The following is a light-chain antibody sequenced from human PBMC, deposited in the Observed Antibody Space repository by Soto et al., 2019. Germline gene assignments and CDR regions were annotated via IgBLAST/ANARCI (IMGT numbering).Light chain of an antibody. CDR3: QQRHMWPIT. J-gene: IGKJ5*01. Sequence: EVVLTQSPVTLSLSPGERATLSCRASQSFRGLLAWYQQKPGQAPRLLIYDASNRATGIPPRFSGSGSGTDFTLTISSLEPEDSAVYYCQQRHMWPITFGQGTRLDIK. CDR2: DAS. V-gene: IGKV3-11*01. CDR1: QSFRGL.